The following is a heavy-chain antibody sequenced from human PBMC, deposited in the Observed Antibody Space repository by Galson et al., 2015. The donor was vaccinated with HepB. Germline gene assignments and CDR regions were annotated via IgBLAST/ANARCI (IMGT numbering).Heavy chain of an antibody. Sequence: SVKVSCKVSGYTFIGYYINWVRQAPGQGPEWMGWLNPRSGGTHYAQKFQGRVTMTRDTSDSTDYLELSSLRIDDTAVYYCASSPYCSGGSCPLYSFYYGMDVWGQGTTVTVSS. V-gene: IGHV1-2*02. CDR1: GYTFIGYY. D-gene: IGHD2-15*01. J-gene: IGHJ6*02. CDR2: LNPRSGGT. CDR3: ASSPYCSGGSCPLYSFYYGMDV.